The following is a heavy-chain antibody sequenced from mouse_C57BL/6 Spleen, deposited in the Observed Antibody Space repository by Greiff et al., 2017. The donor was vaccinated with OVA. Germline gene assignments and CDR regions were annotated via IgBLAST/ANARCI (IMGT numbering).Heavy chain of an antibody. CDR1: GFTFSSYA. CDR3: AITVTDYYAMDY. V-gene: IGHV5-4*03. D-gene: IGHD4-1*01. Sequence: DVKLVESGGGLVKPGGSLKLSCAASGFTFSSYAMSWVRQTPEKRLEWVATISDGGSYTYYPDNVKGRFTISSDNAKNNLYLQMSHLQSEDTAMYYCAITVTDYYAMDYWGQGTSVTVSS. J-gene: IGHJ4*01. CDR2: ISDGGSYT.